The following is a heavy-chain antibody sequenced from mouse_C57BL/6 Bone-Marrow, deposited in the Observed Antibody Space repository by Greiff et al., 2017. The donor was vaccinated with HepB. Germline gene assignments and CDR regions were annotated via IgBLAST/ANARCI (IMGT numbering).Heavy chain of an antibody. CDR1: GYTFTGYW. CDR3: AANSVPIYYYGSSPAWFAY. Sequence: VQLQQSGAELMKPGASVKLSCKATGYTFTGYWIEWVKQRPGHGLAWIGEILPGSGSTNYNEKFKGKATFTADTSSNTAYMQLSSLTTEDSAIYYCAANSVPIYYYGSSPAWFAYWGQGTLVTVSA. CDR2: ILPGSGST. J-gene: IGHJ3*01. D-gene: IGHD1-1*01. V-gene: IGHV1-9*01.